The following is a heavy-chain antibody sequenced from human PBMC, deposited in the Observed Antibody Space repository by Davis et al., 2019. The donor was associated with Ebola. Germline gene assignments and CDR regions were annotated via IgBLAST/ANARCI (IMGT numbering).Heavy chain of an antibody. Sequence: KVSCKGSGYSFTSYWISWVRQMPGKGLEWMGRIDPSDSYTNYSPSFQGHVTISADKSISTAYLQWSSLKASDTATYYCARLGGWDGYTRGTLDLWGRGTLVAVSS. J-gene: IGHJ5*02. CDR2: IDPSDSYT. CDR1: GYSFTSYW. V-gene: IGHV5-10-1*01. CDR3: ARLGGWDGYTRGTLDL. D-gene: IGHD5-24*01.